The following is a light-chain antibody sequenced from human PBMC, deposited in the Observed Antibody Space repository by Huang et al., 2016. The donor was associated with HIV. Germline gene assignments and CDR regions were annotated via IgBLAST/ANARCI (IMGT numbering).Light chain of an antibody. CDR1: QSVSSN. CDR2: GAS. J-gene: IGKJ5*01. V-gene: IGKV3-15*01. Sequence: EIVMTQSPATLSVSPGERATLSCRASQSVSSNLAWYQQKPGQAPRLRIYGASTRATGIPARFSGSGSGTEFTLTISSLQSEDFAVYYCQQYNNWPPEITFGQGTRLEIK. CDR3: QQYNNWPPEIT.